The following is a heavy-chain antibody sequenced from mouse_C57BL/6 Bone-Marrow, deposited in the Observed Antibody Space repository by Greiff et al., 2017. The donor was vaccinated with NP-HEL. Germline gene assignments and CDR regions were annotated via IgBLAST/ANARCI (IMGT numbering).Heavy chain of an antibody. CDR3: ARRNGIYYGNPWFAY. CDR2: ISDGGSYT. D-gene: IGHD2-1*01. V-gene: IGHV5-4*03. J-gene: IGHJ3*01. Sequence: EVKVVESGGGLVKPGGSLKLSCAASGFTFSSYAMSWVRQTPEKRLEWVATISDGGSYTYYPDNVKGRFTISRDNAKNNLYLQMSHLKSEDTAMYYCARRNGIYYGNPWFAYWGQGTLVTVSA. CDR1: GFTFSSYA.